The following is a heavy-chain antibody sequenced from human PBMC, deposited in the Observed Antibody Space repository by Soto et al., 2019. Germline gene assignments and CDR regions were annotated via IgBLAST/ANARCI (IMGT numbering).Heavy chain of an antibody. CDR2: IHYTGST. D-gene: IGHD6-19*01. CDR1: GGSVSYDSHY. CDR3: ARSVAVPGAHIDY. Sequence: SETLSLTCTVSGGSVSYDSHYWTWIRQPPGKGLEWTGYIHYTGSTNYSPSLRSRVSISVDTSKNEFSLRLSSVTAADTAVYFCARSVAVPGAHIDYWGQGTQVTVSS. J-gene: IGHJ4*02. V-gene: IGHV4-61*01.